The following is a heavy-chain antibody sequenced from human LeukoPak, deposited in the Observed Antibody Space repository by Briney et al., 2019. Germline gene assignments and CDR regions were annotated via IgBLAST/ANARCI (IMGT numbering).Heavy chain of an antibody. J-gene: IGHJ4*02. Sequence: GGSLRLFCAPSGLTFSSCSMKWVRQAAGRGLEWVSSISSCRSYIFFADSVKGRFSISRDNAKNSLYLQMGSLRAEDMAVYYCERGTGHPYYFDYGGQETLVTVHS. D-gene: IGHD7-27*01. CDR2: ISSCRSYI. CDR3: ERGTGHPYYFDY. V-gene: IGHV3-21*01. CDR1: GLTFSSCS.